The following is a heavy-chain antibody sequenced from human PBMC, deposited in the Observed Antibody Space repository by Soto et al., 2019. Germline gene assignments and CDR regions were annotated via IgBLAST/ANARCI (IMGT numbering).Heavy chain of an antibody. CDR1: GGSISSYY. V-gene: IGHV4-59*01. J-gene: IGHJ4*02. D-gene: IGHD3-16*01. CDR2: IYYSGST. Sequence: ASGNLSLTCTVSGGSISSYYWSWVRQPPGKGLEWIGYIYYSGSTNYNPSLKSRVTISVDTSKNQFSLKLSSVTAADTAVYFCARERGTLGDFDYWGQGTLVTVSS. CDR3: ARERGTLGDFDY.